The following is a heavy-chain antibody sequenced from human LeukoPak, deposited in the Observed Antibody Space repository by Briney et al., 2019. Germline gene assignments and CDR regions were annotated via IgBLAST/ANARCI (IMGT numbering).Heavy chain of an antibody. V-gene: IGHV3-7*01. J-gene: IGHJ6*03. D-gene: IGHD1-1*01. Sequence: PGGSLRLSCAASGFTFSSYWMNWVRQAPGKGLEWVANIKQDGSEKHYVDSVKGRFTISRDNAKNSLYLQMNSLRAEDTAVYYCARGLDHHYYYYMDVWGKGTTVTVSS. CDR3: ARGLDHHYYYYMDV. CDR1: GFTFSSYW. CDR2: IKQDGSEK.